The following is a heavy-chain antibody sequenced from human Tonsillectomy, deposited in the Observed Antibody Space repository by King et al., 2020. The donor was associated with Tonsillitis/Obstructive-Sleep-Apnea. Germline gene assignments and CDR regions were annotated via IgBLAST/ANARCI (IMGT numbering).Heavy chain of an antibody. CDR1: GYSFTNYW. V-gene: IGHV5-10-1*03. J-gene: IGHJ4*02. CDR3: AMVDGISFSLFDY. D-gene: IGHD6-13*01. Sequence: QMVQSGAEVKKPGESLRISCKGSGYSFTNYWITWVRQMPGKGLEWMGRIDPSDSYTNYSPSFQGNVPISADKSISTAYLQWSSLKASDTAMYYCAMVDGISFSLFDYWGQGTLVTVSS. CDR2: IDPSDSYT.